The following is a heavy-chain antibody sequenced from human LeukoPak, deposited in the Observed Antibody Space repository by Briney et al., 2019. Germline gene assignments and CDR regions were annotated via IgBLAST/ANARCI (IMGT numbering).Heavy chain of an antibody. V-gene: IGHV3-23*01. CDR1: AFTFSSYT. CDR2: ISGSGGST. J-gene: IGHJ5*02. Sequence: GGSLRLSCAASAFTFSSYTMSWVRQAPGKGLEWVSAISGSGGSTYYADSVKGRFTISRDNSKNTLYLQMNSLRAEDTAVYYCARDALIAVAGTGWFDPWGQGTLVTVSS. D-gene: IGHD6-19*01. CDR3: ARDALIAVAGTGWFDP.